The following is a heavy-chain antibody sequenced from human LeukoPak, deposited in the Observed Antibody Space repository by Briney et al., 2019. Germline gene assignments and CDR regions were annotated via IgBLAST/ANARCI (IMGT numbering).Heavy chain of an antibody. J-gene: IGHJ4*02. Sequence: GGSLRLSCVAYGFSFKDYVMHWVRQPPGKGPEWVSGISPNSGSIAYADSVKGRFTISRDNAMNTLFLQMNSLRAEDTAVYYCARDLDDGGSGSLDYWGQGTLVTVSS. CDR2: ISPNSGSI. CDR1: GFSFKDYV. CDR3: ARDLDDGGSGSLDY. V-gene: IGHV3-9*01. D-gene: IGHD3-10*01.